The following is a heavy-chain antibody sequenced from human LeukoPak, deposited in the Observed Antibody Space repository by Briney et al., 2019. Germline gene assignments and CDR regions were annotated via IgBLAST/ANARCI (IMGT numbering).Heavy chain of an antibody. CDR2: ISGSGGST. CDR3: AKASAYCGGDCYPSYSYYFDY. Sequence: PGGSLRLSCAASGFTFSSYAMSWVRQAPGKGLEWVSAISGSGGSTYYADSVKGRFTISRDNSKNTLYLQMNSLRAEDTAVYYCAKASAYCGGDCYPSYSYYFDYWGQGTLVTVSS. CDR1: GFTFSSYA. V-gene: IGHV3-23*01. D-gene: IGHD2-21*02. J-gene: IGHJ4*02.